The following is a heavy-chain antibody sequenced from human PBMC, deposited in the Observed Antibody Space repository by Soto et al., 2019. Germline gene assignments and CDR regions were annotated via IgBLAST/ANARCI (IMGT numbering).Heavy chain of an antibody. CDR1: GYTFTGYY. J-gene: IGHJ4*02. CDR3: ARDRYYDSSGYPVGYFDY. D-gene: IGHD3-22*01. CDR2: INPNSGGT. Sequence: ASVKVSCKASGYTFTGYYMHWVRQAPGQGLEWMGWINPNSGGTNYAQKFQGWVTMTRDTSISTAYMELSRLRSDDTAVYYCARDRYYDSSGYPVGYFDYWGLG. V-gene: IGHV1-2*04.